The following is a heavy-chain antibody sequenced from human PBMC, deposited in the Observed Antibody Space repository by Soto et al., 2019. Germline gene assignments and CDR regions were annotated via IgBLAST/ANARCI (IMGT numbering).Heavy chain of an antibody. D-gene: IGHD3-3*01. CDR1: GFTFSSNS. Sequence: GVSLRLSCAASGFTFSSNSMNWVRQAPGKGLEWISYISSSSSTIYADSVKGRFTISRDNAKNSLYLQMNSLRDEDTAVYYCARVIWSGHLTSDLWGQGT. CDR2: ISSSSSTI. V-gene: IGHV3-48*02. CDR3: ARVIWSGHLTSDL. J-gene: IGHJ5*02.